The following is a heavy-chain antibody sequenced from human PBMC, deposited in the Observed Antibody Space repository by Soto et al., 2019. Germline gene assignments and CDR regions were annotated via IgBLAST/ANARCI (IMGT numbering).Heavy chain of an antibody. D-gene: IGHD3-22*01. CDR1: GVTFRDYA. Sequence: EVQLLESGGGLVQTGGSLTLSCEVSGVTFRDYAMSWVRQAAGKGLEWVSAISGSGGATTYSDSVKGRFTISRDNSKSTVYLQMSSLRAEDTALYYCAMTRLYDTGTNDYHRDALDIWGQGTQVIVSS. CDR3: AMTRLYDTGTNDYHRDALDI. V-gene: IGHV3-23*01. J-gene: IGHJ3*02. CDR2: ISGSGGAT.